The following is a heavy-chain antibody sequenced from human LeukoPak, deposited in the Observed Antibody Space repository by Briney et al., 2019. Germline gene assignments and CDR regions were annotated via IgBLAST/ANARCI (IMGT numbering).Heavy chain of an antibody. CDR1: GLTFSSYA. Sequence: GGSLRLSCAASGLTFSSYATHWVRHAPGKGLEWVAVISYDGSNKYYADSVKGRFTVSRDNSKNTLYLQMNSLRAEDTAVYYCARGETWGQGTLVTVSS. CDR2: ISYDGSNK. V-gene: IGHV3-30*04. J-gene: IGHJ5*02. CDR3: ARGET.